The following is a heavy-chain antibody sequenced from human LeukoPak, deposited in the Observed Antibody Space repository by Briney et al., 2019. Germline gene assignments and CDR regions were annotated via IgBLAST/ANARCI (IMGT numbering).Heavy chain of an antibody. CDR2: ISSSSTYI. J-gene: IGHJ5*02. D-gene: IGHD6-13*01. Sequence: GGSLRLSCAASEFSVGSNYMTWVRQAPGKGLEWVSSISSSSTYIYYADSLKGRFTISRDNAKNSLYLQMNSLRAEDTAVYYCARGDSRRRGFDPWGQGTLVTVSS. CDR3: ARGDSRRRGFDP. CDR1: EFSVGSNY. V-gene: IGHV3-21*01.